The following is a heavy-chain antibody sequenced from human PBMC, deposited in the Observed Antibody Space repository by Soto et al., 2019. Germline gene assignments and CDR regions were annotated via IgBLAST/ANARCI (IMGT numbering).Heavy chain of an antibody. CDR2: ISDSGNT. V-gene: IGHV4-59*13. D-gene: IGHD3-16*01. J-gene: IGHJ5*02. Sequence: PSETLSLTCTVSGVSISRYSWSWIRQPPGKGLEWSGFISDSGNTNYNPSLKSRVTISVDTPKNQFSLKVTSVTAADTAIYYCAKTYDYVWGWFDPWGQGTLVTVS. CDR3: AKTYDYVWGWFDP. CDR1: GVSISRYS.